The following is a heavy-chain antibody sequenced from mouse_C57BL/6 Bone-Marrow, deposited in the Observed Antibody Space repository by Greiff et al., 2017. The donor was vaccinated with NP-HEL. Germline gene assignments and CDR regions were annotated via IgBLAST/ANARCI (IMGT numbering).Heavy chain of an antibody. Sequence: VKLMESGAELVRPGTSVKMSCKASGYTFTNYWIGWAKQRPGHGLEWIGDIYPGGGYTNYNEKFKGKATLTADKSSSTAYMQFSSLTSEDSAIYYCARSSTTVVAPYAMDYWGQGTSVTVSS. V-gene: IGHV1-63*01. CDR3: ARSSTTVVAPYAMDY. CDR1: GYTFTNYW. J-gene: IGHJ4*01. D-gene: IGHD1-1*01. CDR2: IYPGGGYT.